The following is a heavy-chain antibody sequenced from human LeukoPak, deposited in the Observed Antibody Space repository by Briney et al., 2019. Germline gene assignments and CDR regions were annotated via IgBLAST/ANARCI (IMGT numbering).Heavy chain of an antibody. V-gene: IGHV1-2*02. J-gene: IGHJ4*02. Sequence: ASVKVSCKASGYTFTGYYIHWVRQAPGQGLEWMGWINPNSGGTNYAQKFQGRVTMTRDTSISTAYMELSRLRSDDTAVYYCARDRVVGWLQLPDDYWGQGTLVTVSS. D-gene: IGHD5-12*01. CDR1: GYTFTGYY. CDR2: INPNSGGT. CDR3: ARDRVVGWLQLPDDY.